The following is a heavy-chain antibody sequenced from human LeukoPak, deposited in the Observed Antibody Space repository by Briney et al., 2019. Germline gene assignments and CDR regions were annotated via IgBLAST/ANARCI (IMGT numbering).Heavy chain of an antibody. CDR2: IYYRGST. D-gene: IGHD2-15*01. V-gene: IGHV4-39*01. J-gene: IGHJ3*02. CDR3: ARHISALGYCSGGSCKAGIYDSSGSSDAFDI. CDR1: GGSISSSSYY. Sequence: SETLSLTCTVSGGSISSSSYYWGWIRQPPGKGLEGIGSIYYRGSTYYNPSLKSRVTISVDTSKNQFSLKLSSVTAADTAVYYCARHISALGYCSGGSCKAGIYDSSGSSDAFDIWGQGTMVTVSS.